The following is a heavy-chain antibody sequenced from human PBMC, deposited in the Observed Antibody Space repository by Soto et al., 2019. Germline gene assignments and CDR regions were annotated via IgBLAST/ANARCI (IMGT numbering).Heavy chain of an antibody. CDR3: ARDRIAVAGNPEYFQH. CDR1: GFTVSSNY. CDR2: IYSGGST. Sequence: GGFLRLSCAASGFTVSSNYMSWVRQAPGKGLEWVSVIYSGGSTYYADSVKGRFTISRDNSKNTLYLQMNSLRAEDTAVYYCARDRIAVAGNPEYFQHWGQGTLVTVSS. J-gene: IGHJ1*01. D-gene: IGHD6-19*01. V-gene: IGHV3-66*01.